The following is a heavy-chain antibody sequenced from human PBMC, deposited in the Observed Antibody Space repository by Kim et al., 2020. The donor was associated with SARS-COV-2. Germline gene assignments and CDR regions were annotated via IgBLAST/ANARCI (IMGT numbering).Heavy chain of an antibody. CDR1: GFTFSNHA. CDR2: ISSNIGDT. J-gene: IGHJ4*02. V-gene: IGHV3-23*01. CDR3: AKDRSLSTVVTGFDY. D-gene: IGHD4-17*01. Sequence: GGSLRLSCAASGFTFSNHAMTWVRQAPGKGLEWISTISSNIGDTYYADSVKGRFTISRDNSKNTLDLQMNSLRGEDTAIYYCAKDRSLSTVVTGFDYWGQGTLVTVSS.